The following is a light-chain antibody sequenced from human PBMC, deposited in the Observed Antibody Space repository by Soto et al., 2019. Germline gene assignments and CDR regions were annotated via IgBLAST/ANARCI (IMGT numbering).Light chain of an antibody. CDR1: SSDVGTYTL. CDR2: EGI. CDR3: CSYVGATTYV. V-gene: IGLV2-23*01. Sequence: QSVLAQPASVSGSPGQSITISCTGTSSDVGTYTLVSWYQQHPGKAPKVIIYEGIKRPSGVSNRFSGSNSGSTASLTISGLQAEDEADYYCCSYVGATTYVFGTGTKVTVL. J-gene: IGLJ1*01.